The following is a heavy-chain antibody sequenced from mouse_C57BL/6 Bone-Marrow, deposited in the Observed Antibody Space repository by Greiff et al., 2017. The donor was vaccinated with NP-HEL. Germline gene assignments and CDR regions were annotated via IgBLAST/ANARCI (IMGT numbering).Heavy chain of an antibody. D-gene: IGHD1-1*01. CDR1: GYSITSGYY. Sequence: EVQLQQSGPGLVKPSQSLSLTCSVTGYSITSGYYWNWIRQFPGNKLEWMGYISYDGSNNYNPSLKNRISITRDTSKNQFFLKLNSVTTEDTATYYCARDHYGSSPWFAYWGQGTLVTVSA. CDR3: ARDHYGSSPWFAY. J-gene: IGHJ3*01. V-gene: IGHV3-6*01. CDR2: ISYDGSN.